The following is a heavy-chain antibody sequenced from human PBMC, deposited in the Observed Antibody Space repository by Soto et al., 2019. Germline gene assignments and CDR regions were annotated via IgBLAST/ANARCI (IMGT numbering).Heavy chain of an antibody. Sequence: EVQLLESGGGVVQPGGSLGPSWVASGFNFKKFAMAGSGQVAGEGLDWVSGISCCGGSASYADSVKGRFSIARDDSKNTVSLQLNSLRVEDTAQYYCAKADGQQWLIPHLDNWGQGTLVTVS. D-gene: IGHD6-19*01. CDR3: AKADGQQWLIPHLDN. V-gene: IGHV3-23*01. CDR2: ISCCGGSA. J-gene: IGHJ4*02. CDR1: GFNFKKFA.